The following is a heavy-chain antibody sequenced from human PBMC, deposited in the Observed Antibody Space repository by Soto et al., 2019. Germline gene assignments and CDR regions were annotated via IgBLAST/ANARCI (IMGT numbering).Heavy chain of an antibody. J-gene: IGHJ3*02. V-gene: IGHV3-11*01. CDR1: GFTFSDYY. D-gene: IGHD3-16*01. CDR3: ARGLIGRGRSALDI. CDR2: ISNSGSNI. Sequence: QVQLVESGGGLVKPAGSLRLSCAASGFTFSDYYMSWIRQAPGKGLEWVSYISNSGSNIYYADSVKGRFTVSRDNAENSLYLQMNSLRVEDTAVYYCARGLIGRGRSALDIWGQGTVVTVSS.